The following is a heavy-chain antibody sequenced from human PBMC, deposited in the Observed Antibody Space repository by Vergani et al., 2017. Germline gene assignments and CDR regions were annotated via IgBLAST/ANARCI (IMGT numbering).Heavy chain of an antibody. CDR3: AKHFRGWGMNY. CDR2: IQFDGSNQ. Sequence: QVQLVESGGGVVQRGGSLRLSCATSGFTLSNYDMQWIRQGPGKGLEFVAFIQFDGSNQYYADSVKGRFTLSRDFSKNTQYLKMNSLRNDDTATYYCAKHFRGWGMNYWGKETQVLVSS. J-gene: IGHJ4*02. V-gene: IGHV3-30*02. CDR1: GFTLSNYD. D-gene: IGHD3-16*01.